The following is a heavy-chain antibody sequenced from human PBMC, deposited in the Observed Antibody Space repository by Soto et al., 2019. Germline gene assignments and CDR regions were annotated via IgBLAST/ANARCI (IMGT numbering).Heavy chain of an antibody. V-gene: IGHV3-48*02. CDR1: GFAFGTYS. J-gene: IGHJ6*02. CDR3: ARGTWSVDYYYYYYGMDV. CDR2: ISGDRGTT. Sequence: GGSLRLSCAASGFAFGTYSMNWVRQAPGKGLEWVSYISGDRGTTHYADSVKGRFTISRDNAKNSLYLQMNSLRDEDTAVYYCARGTWSVDYYYYYYGMDVWGQGTTVTVSS. D-gene: IGHD6-19*01.